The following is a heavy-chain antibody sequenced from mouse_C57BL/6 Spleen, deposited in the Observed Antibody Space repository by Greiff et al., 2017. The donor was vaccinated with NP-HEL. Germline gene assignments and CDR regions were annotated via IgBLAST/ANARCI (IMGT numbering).Heavy chain of an antibody. V-gene: IGHV5-4*01. J-gene: IGHJ4*01. CDR1: GFTFSSYA. D-gene: IGHD3-2*02. CDR2: ISDGGSYT. Sequence: EVQLVESGGGLAKPGGSLKLSCAASGFTFSSYAMSWVRQTPEKRLEWVATISDGGSYTYYPDNVKGRFTISRDNAKNNLYLQMSHLKSEDTAMYYCARDQESYYYAMDYWGQGTSVTVSS. CDR3: ARDQESYYYAMDY.